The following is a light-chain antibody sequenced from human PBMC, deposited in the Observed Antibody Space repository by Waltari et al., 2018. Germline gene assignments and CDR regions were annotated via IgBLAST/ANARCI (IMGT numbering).Light chain of an antibody. J-gene: IGKJ1*01. CDR2: KAS. V-gene: IGKV1-5*03. CDR3: QQYNVYWT. Sequence: DIQMTQSPSTLSASVGDRVTITCRASQSISSWLAWDQQKPGQAPKLRIYKASSLEAGVPSRFSGSGSGTEFTLTISSLQPDDFATYYCQQYNVYWTFGQGTKVEIK. CDR1: QSISSW.